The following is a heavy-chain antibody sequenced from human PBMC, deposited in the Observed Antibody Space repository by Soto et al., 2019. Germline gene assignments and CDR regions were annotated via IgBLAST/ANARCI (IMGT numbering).Heavy chain of an antibody. V-gene: IGHV1-69*01. D-gene: IGHD2-2*02. CDR3: AGTREIPYYHGMDV. Sequence: QVQLVQSGAEVKKPGSSVKVSCKAPGGTLRSYGINWVRQAPGQGLEWMGGIIPIFGSANYAPKCQGRVTLTADESTSTAFMEVSSLRSGDTAVYYCAGTREIPYYHGMDVWGQGTTVTVSS. J-gene: IGHJ6*02. CDR1: GGTLRSYG. CDR2: IIPIFGSA.